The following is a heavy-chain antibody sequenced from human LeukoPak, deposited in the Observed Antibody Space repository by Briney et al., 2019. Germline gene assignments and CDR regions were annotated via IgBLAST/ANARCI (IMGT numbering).Heavy chain of an antibody. CDR2: IGASGEST. D-gene: IGHD5-24*01. CDR3: AKDIQLST. Sequence: PGGSLRLSCAASGFTFSVAAMTWVRQAPGKGLEWVSLIGASGESTYYADSVKGRFTISRDNSKNTLSRQMNSLRVEDTAMYFCAKDIQLSTWGLGTMVTVSS. V-gene: IGHV3-23*01. J-gene: IGHJ3*01. CDR1: GFTFSVAA.